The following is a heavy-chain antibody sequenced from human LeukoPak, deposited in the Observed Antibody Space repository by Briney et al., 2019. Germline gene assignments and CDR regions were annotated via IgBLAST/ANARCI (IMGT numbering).Heavy chain of an antibody. D-gene: IGHD3-9*01. CDR3: AKLAPCDWLETDDY. CDR2: ISNSGGST. Sequence: PGGSLRLSCAASGFTFSSYAMSWVRQAPGKGREWVSGISNSGGSTYYADSVKGRFTISRDNSKNTLYLQMNSLRAEDTAVYNCAKLAPCDWLETDDYWGQGTLVTVSS. V-gene: IGHV3-23*01. J-gene: IGHJ4*02. CDR1: GFTFSSYA.